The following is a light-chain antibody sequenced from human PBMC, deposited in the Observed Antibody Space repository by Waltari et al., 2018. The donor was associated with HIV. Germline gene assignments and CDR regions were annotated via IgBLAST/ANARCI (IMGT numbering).Light chain of an antibody. V-gene: IGLV2-11*01. Sequence: QSAMTQPRSVSGSPGQSVSISCPGIISAVGCNKYVSWYQQYPGKAPKLILSGVNNRPSGVPDRFSDSKSGNTASLTISGLQAEDEADYFCYSYAGTSVLFGGGTKLTVL. J-gene: IGLJ2*01. CDR2: GVN. CDR1: ISAVGCNKY. CDR3: YSYAGTSVL.